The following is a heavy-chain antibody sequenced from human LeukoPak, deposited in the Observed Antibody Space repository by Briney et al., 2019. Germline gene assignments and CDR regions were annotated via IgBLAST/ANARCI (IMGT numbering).Heavy chain of an antibody. CDR1: GGSISRYY. V-gene: IGHV4-59*08. J-gene: IGHJ6*02. Sequence: SETLSLTCTVAGGSISRYYWGGNRQPPGKGLQWIGHIYYSGSTNYNPTLKSRVTISVGTSKNQFSLWLSSVTAADTAVYYCARLYSSGWFAPERVSMDVWGQGITVIVSS. CDR2: IYYSGST. CDR3: ARLYSSGWFAPERVSMDV. D-gene: IGHD6-19*01.